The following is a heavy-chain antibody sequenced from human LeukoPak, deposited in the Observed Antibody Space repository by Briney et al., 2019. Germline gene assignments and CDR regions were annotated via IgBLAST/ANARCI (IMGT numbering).Heavy chain of an antibody. V-gene: IGHV1-18*01. Sequence: GASVKVSCKASGYTFTSYGISWVRQAPGQGLEWMGWISAYNGNTNYAQKLQGRVTMTTDTSTSTAYMELRSLRSDDTAVYYCARGRSHGDGSGSYYDYFDYWGQGTLVTVSS. D-gene: IGHD3-10*01. CDR1: GYTFTSYG. CDR3: ARGRSHGDGSGSYYDYFDY. CDR2: ISAYNGNT. J-gene: IGHJ4*02.